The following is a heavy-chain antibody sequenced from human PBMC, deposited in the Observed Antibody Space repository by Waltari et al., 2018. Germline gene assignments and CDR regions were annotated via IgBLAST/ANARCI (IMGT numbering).Heavy chain of an antibody. CDR3: AGLLTYSSSWLFGFDY. V-gene: IGHV4-38-2*01. J-gene: IGHJ4*02. CDR1: GYSISSGYY. D-gene: IGHD6-13*01. CDR2: IYQSGST. Sequence: QVQLQESGPGLVKPSETLSLTCAVSGYSISSGYYWGWTRQPPGKGLEWSGSIYQSGSTYYNPSLKSRVTISVDTSKNQFSLKLSSVTAADTAVYYCAGLLTYSSSWLFGFDYWGQGTLVTVSS.